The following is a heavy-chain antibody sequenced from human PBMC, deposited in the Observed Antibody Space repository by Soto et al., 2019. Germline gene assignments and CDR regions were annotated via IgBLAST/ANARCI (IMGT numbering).Heavy chain of an antibody. CDR3: ARGGSGYTWFNEF. D-gene: IGHD3-22*01. J-gene: IGHJ4*02. V-gene: IGHV1-69*13. Sequence: SVKVSCKASGGLFSSYPISWVRQVPGQGLEWMGGVVPVFQTAYYTQRFQGRVTITADESTNTAYMELSSLRSEDTAIYYCARGGSGYTWFNEFWGQGTLVTVSS. CDR1: GGLFSSYP. CDR2: VVPVFQTA.